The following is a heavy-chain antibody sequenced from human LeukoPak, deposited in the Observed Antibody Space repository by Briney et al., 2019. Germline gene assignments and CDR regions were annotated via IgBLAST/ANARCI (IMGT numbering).Heavy chain of an antibody. CDR3: ARAGQAARAAGLNFDP. V-gene: IGHV3-7*01. J-gene: IGHJ5*02. Sequence: GGSLRLSCAASGFTFGNYWMSWVRQAPGKGLEWVANIKQDGNEKDYVGSVRGRFTISRDNARSSLSLQMNSLRVEDTAVYYCARAGQAARAAGLNFDPWSQGTLVTVSS. D-gene: IGHD2-15*01. CDR2: IKQDGNEK. CDR1: GFTFGNYW.